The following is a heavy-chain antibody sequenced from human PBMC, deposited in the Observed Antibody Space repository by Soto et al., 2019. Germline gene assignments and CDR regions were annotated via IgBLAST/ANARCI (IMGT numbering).Heavy chain of an antibody. D-gene: IGHD2-2*01. V-gene: IGHV1-2*04. CDR1: GYTFTGYY. J-gene: IGHJ3*02. CDR3: ARSVVPAAKKGVGAFDI. Sequence: GASVKVSCKASGYTFTGYYMHWVRQAPGQGLEWMGWINPNSGGTNYAQKFQGWVTMTRDTSISTAYMELSRLRSDDTAVYYCARSVVPAAKKGVGAFDIWGQGTMVTVS. CDR2: INPNSGGT.